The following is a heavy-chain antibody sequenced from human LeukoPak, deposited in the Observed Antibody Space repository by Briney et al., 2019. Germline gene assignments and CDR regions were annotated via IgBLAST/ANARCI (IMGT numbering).Heavy chain of an antibody. J-gene: IGHJ3*02. CDR3: ARGQLRFLEWEQPDAFDI. CDR2: ISYDGSNK. D-gene: IGHD3-3*01. V-gene: IGHV3-30*04. CDR1: GFTFSSYA. Sequence: GGSLRLSCAASGFTFSSYAMHWVRQAPGKGLEWVAVISYDGSNKYYADSVKGRFTISRDNSKNTLYLQMNSLRAEDTAVYCCARGQLRFLEWEQPDAFDIWGQGTMVTVSS.